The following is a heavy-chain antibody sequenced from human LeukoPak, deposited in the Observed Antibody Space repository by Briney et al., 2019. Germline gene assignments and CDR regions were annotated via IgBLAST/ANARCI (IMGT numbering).Heavy chain of an antibody. D-gene: IGHD2-2*01. CDR1: GGSISSGGYY. CDR2: IYHSGST. CDR3: ARESGRVVPAY. V-gene: IGHV4-30-2*01. Sequence: SATLSLTCTVSGGSISSGGYYWSWIRQPPGKGLEWIGYIYHSGSTYYNPSLKSRVTISVDRSKNQFSLKLSSVTAADTAVYYCARESGRVVPAYWGQGTLVTVSS. J-gene: IGHJ4*02.